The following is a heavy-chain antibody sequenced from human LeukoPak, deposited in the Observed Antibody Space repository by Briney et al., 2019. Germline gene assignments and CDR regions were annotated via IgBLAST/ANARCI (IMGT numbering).Heavy chain of an antibody. CDR2: IHTGGST. J-gene: IGHJ4*02. V-gene: IGHV3-53*04. D-gene: IGHD2-2*01. CDR3: ARGSSSSWYFDY. CDR1: DFIVSSNY. Sequence: GGSLRLSCAVSDFIVSSNYMSWVRQAPGEGLQWVSVIHTGGSTYYADSVKGRFTISRQNFKNTLYLQMNSLTPEDTAVYYCARGSSSSWYFDYWGQGTLVTVSS.